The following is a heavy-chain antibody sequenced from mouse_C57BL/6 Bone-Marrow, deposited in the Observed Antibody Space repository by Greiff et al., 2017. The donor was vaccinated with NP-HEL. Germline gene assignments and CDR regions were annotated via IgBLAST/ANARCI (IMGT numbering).Heavy chain of an antibody. J-gene: IGHJ2*01. V-gene: IGHV1-81*01. CDR2: IDPRSGNT. CDR1: GYTFTSYG. D-gene: IGHD1-1*01. CDR3: ARRSTTVVATPYYFDY. Sequence: QVQLKESGAELARPGASVKLSCKASGYTFTSYGISWVKQRTGQGLEWIGEIDPRSGNTYYNEKFKGKATLTADKSSSTAYMELRSLTSEDSAVYFCARRSTTVVATPYYFDYWGQGTTLTVSS.